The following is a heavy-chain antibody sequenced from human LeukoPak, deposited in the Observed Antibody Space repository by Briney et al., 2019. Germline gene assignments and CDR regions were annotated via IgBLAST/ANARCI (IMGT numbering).Heavy chain of an antibody. CDR3: ARETPRRGETRDGYR. V-gene: IGHV3-7*01. D-gene: IGHD5-24*01. J-gene: IGHJ4*02. CDR2: IKEDGSET. CDR1: GFTFSSYS. Sequence: GGSLRLSGAASGFTFSSYSMNWVRQVPGKGLECLANIKEDGSETYYADSVKGRFTISRDNPKNLLFLQINSLRVEDTAVYYCARETPRRGETRDGYRWGQGTVVTVSS.